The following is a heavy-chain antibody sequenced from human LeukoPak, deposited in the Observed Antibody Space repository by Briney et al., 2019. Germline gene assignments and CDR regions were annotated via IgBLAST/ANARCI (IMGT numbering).Heavy chain of an antibody. CDR2: XIPIFGTA. CDR3: ATLGPYGESYYGMDV. D-gene: IGHD4-17*01. J-gene: IGHJ6*04. V-gene: IGHV1-69*13. Sequence: SVKVSCKASGGTFSSYAISWVRQAPGQGLEXXXXXIPIFGTANYAQKFQGKVTITADESTSTAYMELSSLRSEDTAVYYCATLGPYGESYYGMDVWGKGTTVTVFS. CDR1: GGTFSSYA.